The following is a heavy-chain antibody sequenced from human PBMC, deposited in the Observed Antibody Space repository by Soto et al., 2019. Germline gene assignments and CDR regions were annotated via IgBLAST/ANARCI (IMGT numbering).Heavy chain of an antibody. V-gene: IGHV4-39*01. CDR3: MGFGELRRNIYYYFGMDV. J-gene: IGHJ6*04. CDR2: IYYSGST. CDR1: GGMMRSSGYL. Sequence: PSEDFRRSYSGSGGMMRSSGYLVCWIRQPPGKGLEWIGSIYYSGSTYYNPSLKSRVTISVDTSKNQFSLKLSSVTAADTAVYYCMGFGELRRNIYYYFGMDVCGKGTTVT. D-gene: IGHD3-10*01.